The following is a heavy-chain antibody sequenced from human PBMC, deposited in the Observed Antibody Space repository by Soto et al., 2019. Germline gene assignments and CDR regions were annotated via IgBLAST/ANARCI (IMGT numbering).Heavy chain of an antibody. Sequence: QLQLQESGSGLVKPSQTLSLTCAVSGGSISSGGHSWSLFRQPPGEGLEWIGYIYHSGSTYYNPSLKSRVTISVYRSKNHFSLKLSSVTAADTAVYYCARVPSPWGQGTLVTVSS. CDR3: ARVPSP. CDR1: GGSISSGGHS. V-gene: IGHV4-30-2*01. CDR2: IYHSGST. J-gene: IGHJ5*02.